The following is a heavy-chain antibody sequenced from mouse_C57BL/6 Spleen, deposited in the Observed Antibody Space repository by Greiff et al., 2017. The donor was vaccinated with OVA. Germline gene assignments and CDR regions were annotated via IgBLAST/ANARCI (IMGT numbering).Heavy chain of an antibody. CDR1: GYTFTDYY. D-gene: IGHD2-10*01. V-gene: IGHV1-19*01. J-gene: IGHJ4*01. CDR3: ARGLLSFYYAMDY. CDR2: INPYNGGT. Sequence: VQLQLSGPVLVKPGASVKMSCKASGYTFTDYYMNWVKQSHGKSLEWIGVINPYNGGTSYNQKFKGKATLTVDKSYSTAYMELNSLKSEDSAVYYCARGLLSFYYAMDYWGQGTSVTVSS.